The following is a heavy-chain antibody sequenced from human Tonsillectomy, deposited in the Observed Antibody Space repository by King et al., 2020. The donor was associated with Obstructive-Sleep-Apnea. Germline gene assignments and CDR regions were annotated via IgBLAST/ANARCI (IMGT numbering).Heavy chain of an antibody. V-gene: IGHV4-34*01. J-gene: IGHJ4*02. CDR3: ARSTFLKSGYDFFDF. D-gene: IGHD5-12*01. CDR2: SNHRGTT. CDR1: GGSFNGYY. Sequence: VQLQQWGAGLFKPSETLSLTCGVYGGSFNGYYWTWIHQPPGKGLEWIGESNHRGTTNYNPSLMSRVTISVDTSKNQISLRLSSVTAADTAVYYCARSTFLKSGYDFFDFWGQGILVTVSS.